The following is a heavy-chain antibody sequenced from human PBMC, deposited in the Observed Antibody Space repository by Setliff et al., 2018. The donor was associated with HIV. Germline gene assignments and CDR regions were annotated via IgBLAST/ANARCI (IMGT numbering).Heavy chain of an antibody. V-gene: IGHV4-38-2*01. CDR3: ARHRRYCRGGSCSDAFDI. Sequence: SEPLSLTCAFSGYSISSGYYWGWIRQPPGKGLEWIGSIYHSGSTYYNPSPKSRVTISVDTSKNQFSLKLSSVTAADTAVYYCARHRRYCRGGSCSDAFDIWGQGTMVTVSS. CDR1: GYSISSGYY. J-gene: IGHJ3*02. D-gene: IGHD2-15*01. CDR2: IYHSGST.